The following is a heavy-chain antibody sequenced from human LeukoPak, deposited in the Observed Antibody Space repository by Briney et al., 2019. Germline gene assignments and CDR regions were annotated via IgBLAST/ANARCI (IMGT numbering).Heavy chain of an antibody. V-gene: IGHV4-59*01. CDR2: ISSSGST. CDR3: ASGGYCGTTTCYPNWFDP. J-gene: IGHJ5*02. CDR1: GGSITSYY. D-gene: IGHD2-2*01. Sequence: SETLSLTCSVSGGSITSYYWGWIRQPPGKGLEWIGYISSSGSTNYNPSLKSRVTMSVDTSKNQFSLKLSSVTAADTAVYYCASGGYCGTTTCYPNWFDPWGQGTLVTVSS.